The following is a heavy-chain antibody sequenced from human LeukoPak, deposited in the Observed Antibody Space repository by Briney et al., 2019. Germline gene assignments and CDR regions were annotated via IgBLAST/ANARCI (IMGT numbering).Heavy chain of an antibody. Sequence: GASVKVSCKASGGTFSSYAISWVRQAPGQGLEWMGGIIPIFGTANYAQKFQGRVTITRDTSASTAYMELSSLRSEDTAVYYCARDHASGWYSNLFDYWGQGTLVTVSS. CDR2: IIPIFGTA. D-gene: IGHD6-19*01. V-gene: IGHV1-69*05. CDR1: GGTFSSYA. CDR3: ARDHASGWYSNLFDY. J-gene: IGHJ4*02.